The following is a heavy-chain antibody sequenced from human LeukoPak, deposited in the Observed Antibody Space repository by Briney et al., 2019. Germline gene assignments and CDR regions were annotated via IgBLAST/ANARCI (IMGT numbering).Heavy chain of an antibody. J-gene: IGHJ4*02. V-gene: IGHV3-23*01. CDR2: ISGSGGST. Sequence: GGTLRLSCAASGFTFSSYGMSWVRQAPGKGLEWVSAISGSGGSTYYADSVKGRFTISRDNSKNTLHLQLNSLRDEDTAIYYCAKDSYASGSYYNPFDCWGQGTLVTVSS. D-gene: IGHD3-10*01. CDR1: GFTFSSYG. CDR3: AKDSYASGSYYNPFDC.